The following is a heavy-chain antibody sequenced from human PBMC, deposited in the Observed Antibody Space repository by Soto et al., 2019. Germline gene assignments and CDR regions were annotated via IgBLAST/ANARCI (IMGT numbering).Heavy chain of an antibody. Sequence: EVQLVESGGGLVQPGRSLRLACAASGFTFDDYAMHWFRQGPGKGLEWVSGISRNSGRIDYADSVKGRFTISRDNAKKSLQLQMNSASAADTALEYCAEDVSEYGSGWTYFVTGAQGTV. CDR3: AEDVSEYGSGWTYFVT. CDR1: GFTFDDYA. V-gene: IGHV3-9*01. J-gene: IGHJ4*02. CDR2: ISRNSGRI. D-gene: IGHD6-19*01.